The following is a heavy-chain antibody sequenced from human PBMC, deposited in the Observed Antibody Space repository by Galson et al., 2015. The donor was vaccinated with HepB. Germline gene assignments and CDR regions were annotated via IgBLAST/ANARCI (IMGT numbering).Heavy chain of an antibody. V-gene: IGHV4-59*01. CDR3: ARDSPGGNSPFDY. CDR1: GGSISSYY. J-gene: IGHJ4*02. D-gene: IGHD4-23*01. CDR2: IYYSGST. Sequence: ETLSLTCTVSGGSISSYYWSWLRQPPGKGLEWIGYIYYSGSTNYNPSLKSRVTISVDTSKNQFSLKLSSVTAADTAVYYCARDSPGGNSPFDYWGQGTLVTVSS.